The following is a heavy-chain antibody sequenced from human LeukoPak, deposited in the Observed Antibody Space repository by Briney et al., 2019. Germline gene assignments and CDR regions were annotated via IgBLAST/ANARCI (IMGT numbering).Heavy chain of an antibody. D-gene: IGHD3-10*01. CDR3: ARGLHYYGSGSYFLGPRPYYYYMGV. V-gene: IGHV4-34*01. CDR1: GGSFSGYY. CDR2: INHSGST. Sequence: SETLSLTCAVYGGSFSGYYWSWIRQPPGKGLEWIGEINHSGSTNYNPSLKSRVTISVDTSKNQFSLKLSSVTAADTAVYYCARGLHYYGSGSYFLGPRPYYYYMGVWGKGTTVTVSS. J-gene: IGHJ6*03.